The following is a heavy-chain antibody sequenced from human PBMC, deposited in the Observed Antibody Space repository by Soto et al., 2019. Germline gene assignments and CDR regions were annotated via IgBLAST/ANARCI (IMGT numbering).Heavy chain of an antibody. CDR3: ARDTENTGGGLDV. Sequence: EVQVVETGGGLIQPGGSLRLSCAVSGFSVSHNYMTWVRQAPGKGLDWVSVIYRDGRPYYANSVKGRFTLSRDTSKNMVYLQMNSLRVADPAVYYDARDTENTGGGLDVWGQGAMVTVSS. D-gene: IGHD2-8*02. CDR1: GFSVSHNY. J-gene: IGHJ3*01. V-gene: IGHV3-53*02. CDR2: IYRDGRP.